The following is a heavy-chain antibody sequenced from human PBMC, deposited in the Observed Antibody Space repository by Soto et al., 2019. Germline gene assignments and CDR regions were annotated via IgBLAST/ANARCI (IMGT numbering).Heavy chain of an antibody. CDR1: GGSINSKNYY. CDR3: ARGGSQWLTYYFDY. D-gene: IGHD6-19*01. J-gene: IGHJ4*02. Sequence: SETLSLTCTVSGGSINSKNYYWGWIRQPPGKGLEWIGSIYYTGTTYYNPSLKSRVTISVDTSKNQFSLKLSSLTAADTAVYYCARGGSQWLTYYFDYWSQGTLVTVSS. CDR2: IYYTGTT. V-gene: IGHV4-39*01.